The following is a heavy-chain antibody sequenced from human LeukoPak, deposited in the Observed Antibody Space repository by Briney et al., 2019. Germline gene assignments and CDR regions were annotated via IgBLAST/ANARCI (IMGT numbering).Heavy chain of an antibody. Sequence: GGSLRLSCAASGFTFSSYSMNWVRQAPGKGLEWVSSISSSSSYIYYADSVKGRFTISRDSAKNSLYLQMNSLRAEDTAVYYCAREEVDSGSYYSSPFDYWGQGTLVTVSS. CDR1: GFTFSSYS. CDR2: ISSSSSYI. J-gene: IGHJ4*02. V-gene: IGHV3-21*01. D-gene: IGHD1-26*01. CDR3: AREEVDSGSYYSSPFDY.